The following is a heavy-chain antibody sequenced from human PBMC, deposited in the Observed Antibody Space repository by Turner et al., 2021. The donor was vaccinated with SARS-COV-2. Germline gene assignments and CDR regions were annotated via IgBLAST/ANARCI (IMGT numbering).Heavy chain of an antibody. CDR2: IWDDGSNK. CDR3: ARDGGYSGYAYFDY. D-gene: IGHD5-12*01. Sequence: QVQLVRSGGGVVQPGRSLRLSCAASGFTFSSYGMHGVRQAPGKGREWVAVIWDDGSNKYYADSVKGRFTNSRDNSKNTLYLQMNSLRAEDTAVYYCARDGGYSGYAYFDYWGQGTLVTVSS. J-gene: IGHJ4*02. V-gene: IGHV3-33*01. CDR1: GFTFSSYG.